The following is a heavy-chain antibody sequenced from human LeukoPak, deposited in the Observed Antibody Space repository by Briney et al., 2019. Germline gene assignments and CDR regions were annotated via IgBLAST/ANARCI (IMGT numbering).Heavy chain of an antibody. D-gene: IGHD3-22*01. V-gene: IGHV4-59*01. CDR3: ARGKRGYYDSSGYIFDY. CDR2: IYYSGST. CDR1: GGSISSYY. Sequence: SETLFLTCTVSGGSISSYYWSWIRQPPGKGLEWIGYIYYSGSTNYNPSLKSRVTISVDTSKNQFSLKLSSVTAADTAVYYCARGKRGYYDSSGYIFDYWGQGTLVTVSS. J-gene: IGHJ4*02.